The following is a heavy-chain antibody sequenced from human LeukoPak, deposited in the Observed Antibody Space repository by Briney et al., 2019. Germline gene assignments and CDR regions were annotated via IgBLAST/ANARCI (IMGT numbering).Heavy chain of an antibody. V-gene: IGHV4-34*01. CDR3: ARAIQFTLDYSNYVANYYYYMDV. J-gene: IGHJ6*03. CDR1: GGSFSGYY. D-gene: IGHD4-11*01. Sequence: SETLSLTCAVYGGSFSGYYWSWIRQPPGKGLEWVGEINHSGSTNYNPSLKSRATISVDTSKNQFSLKLSSVTAADTAVYYCARAIQFTLDYSNYVANYYYYMDVWGKGTTVTISS. CDR2: INHSGST.